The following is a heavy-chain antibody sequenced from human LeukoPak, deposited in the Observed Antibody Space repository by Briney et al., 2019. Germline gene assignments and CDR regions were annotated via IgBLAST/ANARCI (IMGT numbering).Heavy chain of an antibody. CDR3: ARLQMSYFYMGV. D-gene: IGHD4-11*01. CDR2: IYYTGST. Sequence: SETLSLTCTVSGGSISSSSYYWGWIRQPPGKGLEWIGSIYYTGSTYYNPPLKSPVTIAVDTSKHQFSLKVSSVTAADTAIYYCARLQMSYFYMGVWGKGTTVTISS. CDR1: GGSISSSSYY. V-gene: IGHV4-39*01. J-gene: IGHJ6*03.